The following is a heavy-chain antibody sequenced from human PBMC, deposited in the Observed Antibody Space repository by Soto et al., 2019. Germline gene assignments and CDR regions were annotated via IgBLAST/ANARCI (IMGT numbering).Heavy chain of an antibody. CDR3: AGSRVLRYFDWPHY. Sequence: GASVKVSCKASGYIFTDYYMHWVRQAPGQGLGWMGRINPNGGSTNYAQKFQGRVTMTRDTSTSTVYMELSSLRSEDTAVYYCAGSRVLRYFDWPHYWGQGTLVTVSS. CDR1: GYIFTDYY. V-gene: IGHV1-46*01. J-gene: IGHJ4*02. CDR2: INPNGGST. D-gene: IGHD3-9*01.